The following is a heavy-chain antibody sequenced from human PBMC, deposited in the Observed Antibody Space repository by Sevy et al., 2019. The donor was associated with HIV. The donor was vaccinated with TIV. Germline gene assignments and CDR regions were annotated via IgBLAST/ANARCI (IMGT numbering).Heavy chain of an antibody. V-gene: IGHV3-7*01. CDR3: VREGLGGFSYSLDC. CDR1: GFSFSTYW. Sequence: GGSLRLSCAASGFSFSTYWMTWVRQAPGKGLEWVATMNQDGTERDYVDSVKGRFTISRDNTNTSLFLQMNSLGAEDTGVYYCVREGLGGFSYSLDCWGQGTLVTVSS. CDR2: MNQDGTER. J-gene: IGHJ4*02. D-gene: IGHD3-16*01.